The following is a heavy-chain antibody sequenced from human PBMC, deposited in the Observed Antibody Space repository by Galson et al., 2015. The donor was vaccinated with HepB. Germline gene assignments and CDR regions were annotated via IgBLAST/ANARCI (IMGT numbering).Heavy chain of an antibody. J-gene: IGHJ6*03. CDR1: GYTFTTYT. CDR3: ASENNGDRYYFYYMDV. Sequence: SVKVSCKAAGYTFTTYTIHWVRQAPGQRLEWMGWINTGNGNTKSSQKFQGRVTFTTDTSASTAYMELSSLRSEDTAVYFCASENNGDRYYFYYMDVWGKGTTVTVSS. V-gene: IGHV1-3*04. D-gene: IGHD1/OR15-1a*01. CDR2: INTGNGNT.